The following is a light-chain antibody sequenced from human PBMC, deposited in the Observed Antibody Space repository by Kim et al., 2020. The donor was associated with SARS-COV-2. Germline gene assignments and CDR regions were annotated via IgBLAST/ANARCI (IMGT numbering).Light chain of an antibody. CDR1: QSVGSS. J-gene: IGKJ4*01. Sequence: PGERATFSCRPSQSVGSSLAWYQQKPGQAPRLLIYAASSRASGIPARFSGSGSGTDFTLTISSLEPEDFAVYYCQQRRHWPLAFGGGTTVDI. CDR3: QQRRHWPLA. CDR2: AAS. V-gene: IGKV3-11*01.